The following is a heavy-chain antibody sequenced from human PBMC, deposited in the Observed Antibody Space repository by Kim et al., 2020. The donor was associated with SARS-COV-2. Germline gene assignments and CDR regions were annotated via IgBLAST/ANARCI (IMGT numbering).Heavy chain of an antibody. CDR1: GDSVSSNSAA. CDR3: ARAGLGGSYHFEPYYFDY. J-gene: IGHJ4*02. D-gene: IGHD1-26*01. Sequence: SQTLSLTCAISGDSVSSNSAAWNWIRQSPSRGLEWLGRTYYRSKWYNDYAVSVKSRITINPDTSKNQFSLQLNSVTPEDTAVYYCARAGLGGSYHFEPYYFDYWGQGTLVTVSS. CDR2: TYYRSKWYN. V-gene: IGHV6-1*01.